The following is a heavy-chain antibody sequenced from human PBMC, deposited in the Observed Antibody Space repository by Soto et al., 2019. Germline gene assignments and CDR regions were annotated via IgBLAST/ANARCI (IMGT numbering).Heavy chain of an antibody. CDR2: ISAYNGNT. CDR3: ARNTYYDFWSGYSNYYYYGMDV. D-gene: IGHD3-3*01. J-gene: IGHJ6*01. CDR1: GYTFTSYG. Sequence: ASVKVSCKASGYTFTSYGISWVRQAPGQGLEWMGWISAYNGNTNYAQKLQGRLTMTTDTSTSTAYMELRSLRSDDTAVYYCARNTYYDFWSGYSNYYYYGMDVWGQGTTVTVSS. V-gene: IGHV1-18*01.